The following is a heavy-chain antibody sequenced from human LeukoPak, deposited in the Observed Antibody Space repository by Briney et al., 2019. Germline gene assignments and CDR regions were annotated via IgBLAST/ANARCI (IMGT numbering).Heavy chain of an antibody. D-gene: IGHD4-17*01. Sequence: PSETLSLTCVVSGGSISSTSYYWGWIRQPPGKGLEWIGYIYYSGSTNYNPSLKSRVTISVDTSKNQFSLKLSSVTAADTAVYYCAREREGPYGYLDYWGQGTLVTVSS. CDR2: IYYSGST. J-gene: IGHJ4*02. CDR1: GGSISSTSYY. CDR3: AREREGPYGYLDY. V-gene: IGHV4-61*01.